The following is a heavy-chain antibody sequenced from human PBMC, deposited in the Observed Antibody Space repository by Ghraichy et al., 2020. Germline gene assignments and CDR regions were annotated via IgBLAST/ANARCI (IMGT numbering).Heavy chain of an antibody. J-gene: IGHJ4*02. Sequence: GGSLRLSCAASGFILSAYAMSWVRQAPGKGLEWVSFISGTGGNTYYADSVKGLFTISRDNAKNTLSLQMNSLRAEDTAIYYCARDGYNSIPFDSWGQGTLVTVSS. D-gene: IGHD5-24*01. CDR1: GFILSAYA. V-gene: IGHV3-23*01. CDR3: ARDGYNSIPFDS. CDR2: ISGTGGNT.